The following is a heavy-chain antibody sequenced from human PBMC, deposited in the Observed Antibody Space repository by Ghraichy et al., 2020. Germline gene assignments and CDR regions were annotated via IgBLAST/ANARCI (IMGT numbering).Heavy chain of an antibody. CDR2: ITNSGDST. V-gene: IGHV3-23*01. J-gene: IGHJ4*02. CDR3: AKNYGGLDY. CDR1: GFSFGSFA. Sequence: GESLNISCAASGFSFGSFAVTWVRQAPGKGLEWVSAITNSGDSTYYADAVRGRFTISRDNSKNILYLQMNRLRAEDTAIYYCAKNYGGLDYWGQGTLVTVSS. D-gene: IGHD4-17*01.